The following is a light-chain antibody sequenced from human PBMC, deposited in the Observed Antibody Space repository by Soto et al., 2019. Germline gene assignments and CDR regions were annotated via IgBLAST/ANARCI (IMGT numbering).Light chain of an antibody. Sequence: QPVLTQPPSASGTPGQRITISCSGSSSNIGSNTVNWYQQLPGTAPKLLMYNNNQRPSGVPDRFSGSKSGTSASLAISGLQSEDEADYFCAAWDDSLNGPNFVFGTGTKLTVL. J-gene: IGLJ1*01. CDR2: NNN. V-gene: IGLV1-44*01. CDR3: AAWDDSLNGPNFV. CDR1: SSNIGSNT.